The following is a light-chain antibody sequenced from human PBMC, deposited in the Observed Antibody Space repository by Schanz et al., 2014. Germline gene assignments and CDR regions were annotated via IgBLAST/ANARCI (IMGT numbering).Light chain of an antibody. CDR3: AAWDDGLTARV. V-gene: IGLV1-44*01. J-gene: IGLJ3*02. CDR1: RSNMEGNT. Sequence: QSVLTQPPSASGTPGQRVTMSCSGSRSNMEGNTVTWYQQLPGTAPKFLISTNNQRPSGVPDRFSGSKSGTSASLAISGLQSEDEADYYCAAWDDGLTARVFGGGTKLTVL. CDR2: TNN.